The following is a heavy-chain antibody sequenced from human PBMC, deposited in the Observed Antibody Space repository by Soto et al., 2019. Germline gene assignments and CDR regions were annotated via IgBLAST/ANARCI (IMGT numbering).Heavy chain of an antibody. D-gene: IGHD2-8*01. V-gene: IGHV1-18*04. CDR2: IGGYNGDP. CDR1: GYTFTTYG. CDR3: ARVGNNGWPLEYDY. J-gene: IGHJ4*02. Sequence: QPQLVQSGAEVRKPGASVKVSCKASGYTFTTYGISWVRQAPGQGLEWMGWIGGYNGDPHNAQTFQARLTMTRNTSTNTAYMELRSLRSDDTAVYYCARVGNNGWPLEYDYGGQGTLVTVSS.